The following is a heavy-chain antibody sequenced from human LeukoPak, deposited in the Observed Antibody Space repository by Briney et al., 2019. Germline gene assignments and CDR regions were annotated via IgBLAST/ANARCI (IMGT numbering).Heavy chain of an antibody. CDR1: GYSISSGYW. D-gene: IGHD2-15*01. CDR2: IYHTGST. CDR3: ARGYCSGGSCPITNWFDP. V-gene: IGHV4-38-2*02. Sequence: SETLSLTCTVSGYSISSGYWWGWVRQPPGKGLEWIASIYHTGSTYYNPSLKSRVTISVDTSKNQFSLKLSSVTAADTAVYYCARGYCSGGSCPITNWFDPWGQGTLVTVSS. J-gene: IGHJ5*02.